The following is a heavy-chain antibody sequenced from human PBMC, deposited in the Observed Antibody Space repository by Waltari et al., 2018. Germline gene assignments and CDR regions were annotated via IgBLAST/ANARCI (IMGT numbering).Heavy chain of an antibody. D-gene: IGHD4-17*01. CDR2: INPDGTSI. V-gene: IGHV3-74*03. J-gene: IGHJ6*02. CDR3: PDLYGDFVGV. CDR1: GLPFSNQW. Sequence: EVQLVESGGGRVQPGGSLRLSCAASGLPFSNQWMHWVRQVPGKGPVWVSGINPDGTSIMYTDSVKGRFTISRDNAKSTFYLQMNNLRTEDTAVYYCPDLYGDFVGVWGQGTTVTVSS.